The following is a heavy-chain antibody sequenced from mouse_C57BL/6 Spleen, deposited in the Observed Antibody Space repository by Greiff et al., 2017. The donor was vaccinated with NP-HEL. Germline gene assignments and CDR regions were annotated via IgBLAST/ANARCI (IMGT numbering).Heavy chain of an antibody. J-gene: IGHJ2*01. CDR3: AREVYYGSSPHYFDY. D-gene: IGHD1-1*01. CDR1: GYTFTNYW. CDR2: IYPGGGYT. Sequence: VQLQQSGAELVRPGTSVKMSCKASGYTFTNYWIGWAKQRPGHGLEWIGDIYPGGGYTNYNEKFKGKATLTADKSSSTAYMQFSSLTSEDSAIYYCAREVYYGSSPHYFDYWGQGTTLTVSS. V-gene: IGHV1-63*01.